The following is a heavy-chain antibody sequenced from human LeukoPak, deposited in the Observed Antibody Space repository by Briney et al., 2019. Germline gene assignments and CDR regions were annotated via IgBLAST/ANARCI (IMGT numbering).Heavy chain of an antibody. Sequence: PGGSLRLSCAASGFTVSSYYWSWIRQPAGKGQEWIGRIYTSGSTNYNPSLKSRVTMSVDTSKNQFSLKLSSVTAADTAVYHCARVHSSSWSRDAFDIWGQGTMVTVSS. J-gene: IGHJ3*02. V-gene: IGHV4-4*07. CDR2: IYTSGST. CDR3: ARVHSSSWSRDAFDI. D-gene: IGHD6-13*01. CDR1: GFTVSSYY.